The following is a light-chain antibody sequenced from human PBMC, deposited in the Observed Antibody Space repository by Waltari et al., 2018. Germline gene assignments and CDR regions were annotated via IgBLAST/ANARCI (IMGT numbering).Light chain of an antibody. Sequence: QSALTQPASVSGSPGQSITISCTVTRSDVGSYNLVSWYQQHPGKAPKLMIYEGTKRPSGVSNRFSGSKSGNTASLTISGLQAEDEADYYCCSYAARSTWVFGGGTKLTVL. J-gene: IGLJ3*02. CDR1: RSDVGSYNL. CDR3: CSYAARSTWV. CDR2: EGT. V-gene: IGLV2-23*01.